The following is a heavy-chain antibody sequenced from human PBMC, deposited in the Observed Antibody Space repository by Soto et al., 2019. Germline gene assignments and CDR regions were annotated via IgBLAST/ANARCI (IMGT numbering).Heavy chain of an antibody. CDR2: IYYSGST. CDR3: AREGPGSHYGSGSVDY. D-gene: IGHD3-10*01. V-gene: IGHV4-30-4*01. CDR1: GGSISSGDYY. J-gene: IGHJ4*02. Sequence: SETLSLTCTVSGGSISSGDYYWSWIRQPPGKGLEWIGYIYYSGSTYYNPSLKSRVTISVDTSKNQFYLKLSSVTAADTAVYYCAREGPGSHYGSGSVDYWGQGTLVTVSS.